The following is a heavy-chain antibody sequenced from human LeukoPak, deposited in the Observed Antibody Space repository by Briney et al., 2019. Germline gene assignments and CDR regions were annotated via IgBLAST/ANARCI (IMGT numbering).Heavy chain of an antibody. CDR2: INHSGST. CDR1: GGSFSGYY. D-gene: IGHD3-3*01. V-gene: IGHV4-34*01. CDR3: ARESYDFWRTNWFDP. J-gene: IGHJ5*02. Sequence: SETLSLTCAVYGGSFSGYYWSWIRQPPGKGLEWIGEINHSGSTNYNPSLKSRVTISVDTSKNQFSLKLSSVTAADTAVYYCARESYDFWRTNWFDPWGQGTLVTVSS.